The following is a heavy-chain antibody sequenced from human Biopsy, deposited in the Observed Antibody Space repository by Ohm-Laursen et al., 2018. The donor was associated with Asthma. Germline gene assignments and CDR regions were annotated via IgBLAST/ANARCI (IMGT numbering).Heavy chain of an antibody. CDR1: GGSINSSTW. V-gene: IGHV4-39*01. Sequence: SDTLSLTCTVSGGSINSSTWWSWVRQPPGKGLEWIGSIYYSGTTYYNPSLESRVTVSADTTKNQFSLKLTSVTAADTAVYYCVRGSSSWHHGPFHYYYGLDVWGQGTTATVSS. D-gene: IGHD6-13*01. CDR3: VRGSSSWHHGPFHYYYGLDV. J-gene: IGHJ6*02. CDR2: IYYSGTT.